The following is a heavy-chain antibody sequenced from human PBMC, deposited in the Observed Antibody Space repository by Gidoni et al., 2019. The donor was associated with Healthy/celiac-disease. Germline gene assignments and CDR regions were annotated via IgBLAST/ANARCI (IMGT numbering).Heavy chain of an antibody. CDR2: INPNSGGT. CDR3: ARCLYYYDSSGYYQAYFDY. Sequence: QVQLVQSGAEVKKPGASVKVSCKASGYTFTGYDMHWVRQAPGQGLEWMGWINPNSGGTNYAQKFQGWVTMTRDTSISTAYMELSRLRSDDTAVYYCARCLYYYDSSGYYQAYFDYWGQGTLVTVSS. D-gene: IGHD3-22*01. V-gene: IGHV1-2*04. CDR1: GYTFTGYD. J-gene: IGHJ4*02.